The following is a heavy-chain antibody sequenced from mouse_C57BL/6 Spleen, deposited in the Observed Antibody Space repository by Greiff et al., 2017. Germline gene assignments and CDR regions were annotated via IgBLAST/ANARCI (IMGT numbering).Heavy chain of an antibody. V-gene: IGHV5-4*01. CDR2: ISDGGSYT. D-gene: IGHD2-12*01. CDR3: AREGGIVTTFFDY. Sequence: EVMLVESGGGLVKPGGSLKLSCAASGFNFSSYAMSWVRQTPEKRLEWVATISDGGSYTYYPDNVKGRFTISRDNAKNNLYLQISHLKSADTAMYYCAREGGIVTTFFDYWGQGTTLTVSS. CDR1: GFNFSSYA. J-gene: IGHJ2*01.